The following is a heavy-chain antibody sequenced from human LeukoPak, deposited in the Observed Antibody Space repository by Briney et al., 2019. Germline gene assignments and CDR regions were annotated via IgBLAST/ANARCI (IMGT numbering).Heavy chain of an antibody. J-gene: IGHJ4*02. CDR1: GGSISSYY. D-gene: IGHD2-2*01. CDR3: ARELPYCSSTSCYDKGFFDY. Sequence: SETLSLTCTVSGGSISSYYWSWIRQPPGKGLEWIGYIYYSGSTNYNPSLKSRVTISVDTSKNQFSLKLSSVTAADTAVYYCARELPYCSSTSCYDKGFFDYWGQGTLVTVPS. CDR2: IYYSGST. V-gene: IGHV4-59*01.